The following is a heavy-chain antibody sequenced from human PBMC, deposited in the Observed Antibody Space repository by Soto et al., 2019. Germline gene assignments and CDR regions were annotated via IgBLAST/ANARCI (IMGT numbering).Heavy chain of an antibody. CDR3: ARDTSNYFDF. CDR1: GYTFNTYY. V-gene: IGHV1-18*01. Sequence: QVKLVQSGAEVKKPGASVKVSCKTSGYTFNTYYISWLRQAPGQGLEWIGWISTYNGNTNYVPKFQGRITMTTDTSTSTAYMELRSLRSDDTALYFCARDTSNYFDFWGQGTPVTVSS. CDR2: ISTYNGNT. J-gene: IGHJ4*02. D-gene: IGHD2-2*01.